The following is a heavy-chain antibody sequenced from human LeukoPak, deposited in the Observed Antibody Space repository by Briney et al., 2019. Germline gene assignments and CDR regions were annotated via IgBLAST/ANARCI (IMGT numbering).Heavy chain of an antibody. CDR2: IYSGGST. V-gene: IGHV3-53*01. D-gene: IGHD2-21*02. J-gene: IGHJ5*02. CDR3: AREVRLVVTVTGGWFDP. Sequence: PGGSLRLSCAASGFTVSSNYMSWVRQAPGKGLEWVSVIYSGGSTYYADSVKGRFTISRDNSENTLYLQMNSLRAEDTAVYYCAREVRLVVTVTGGWFDPWGQGTLVTVSS. CDR1: GFTVSSNY.